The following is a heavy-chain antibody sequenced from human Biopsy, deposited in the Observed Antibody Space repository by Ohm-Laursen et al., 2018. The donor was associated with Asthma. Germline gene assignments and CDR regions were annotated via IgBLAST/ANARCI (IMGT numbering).Heavy chain of an antibody. CDR1: GFTFGDYW. CDR2: VSYDGGVV. J-gene: IGHJ4*02. V-gene: IGHV3-30*18. D-gene: IGHD3-3*01. Sequence: SLRLSWAAAGFTFGDYWVSWVRQVPGKGLEWVAVVSYDGGVVHYADSMKGRFTISRDNAKSTLYLQMNRLRTDDTAVYFCAKRRGYSDLTDFDHWGQGTLVTVSS. CDR3: AKRRGYSDLTDFDH.